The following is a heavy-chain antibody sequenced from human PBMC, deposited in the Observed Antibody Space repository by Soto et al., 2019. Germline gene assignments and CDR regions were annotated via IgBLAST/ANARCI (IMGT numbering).Heavy chain of an antibody. CDR3: ARDGNARPYCFDF. V-gene: IGHV6-1*01. J-gene: IGHJ4*02. CDR2: TYYRSKWYN. CDR1: GDSVSSNTAA. Sequence: QVHLQQSGPGLVKPSQTLSLTCAISGDSVSSNTAAWNWIRQSPSRGLEWLGRTYYRSKWYNDYEVSVKRRITITPDTSKTQFSLQLNSVTPEDTAVYYCARDGNARPYCFDFWGQGTLVTVSS.